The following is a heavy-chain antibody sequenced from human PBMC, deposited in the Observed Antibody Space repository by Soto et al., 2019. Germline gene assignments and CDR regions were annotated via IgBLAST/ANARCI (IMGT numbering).Heavy chain of an antibody. J-gene: IGHJ4*02. CDR2: VSHDGRNT. CDR1: GFTFSDYA. Sequence: VQLVEAGGGVVQPGRSLRLSCAASGFTFSDYAMHWVRQAPGKGLEWVAVVSHDGRNTHYADSVKGRFTISRDSTKDMVSLEMTSLRAEDTAVYYCARGGRQWLVTSAFNYWGQGARVTVSS. D-gene: IGHD6-19*01. CDR3: ARGGRQWLVTSAFNY. V-gene: IGHV3-30*03.